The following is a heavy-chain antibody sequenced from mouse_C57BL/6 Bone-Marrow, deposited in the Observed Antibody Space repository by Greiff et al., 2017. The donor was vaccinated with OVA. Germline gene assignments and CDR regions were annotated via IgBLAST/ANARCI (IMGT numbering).Heavy chain of an antibody. CDR1: GYTFTTYT. D-gene: IGHD1-2*01. V-gene: IGHV1-4*01. J-gene: IGHJ2*01. Sequence: VKLMESGAELARPGASVKMSCKASGYTFTTYTIHWVKQRPGQGLEWIGYINPSSCYTKYTQKFNDKATLTADKSSSTAYMQLSSLTSEDSAVYFCARGYYFDYWGQGTTLTVSS. CDR2: INPSSCYT. CDR3: ARGYYFDY.